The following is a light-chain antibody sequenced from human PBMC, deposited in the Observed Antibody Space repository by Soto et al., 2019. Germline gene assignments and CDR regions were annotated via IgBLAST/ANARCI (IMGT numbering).Light chain of an antibody. CDR2: EVS. V-gene: IGLV2-14*01. Sequence: QSALTQPASVSGSPGQSITISCTGTSSDVGGYNYVSWYQQYPGKAPKLMIYEVSNRPSGVSNRFSGSKSGNTASLTTSGLKAEDEADYYCSSYTSSSTRVFGGGTKLTVL. J-gene: IGLJ3*02. CDR3: SSYTSSSTRV. CDR1: SSDVGGYNY.